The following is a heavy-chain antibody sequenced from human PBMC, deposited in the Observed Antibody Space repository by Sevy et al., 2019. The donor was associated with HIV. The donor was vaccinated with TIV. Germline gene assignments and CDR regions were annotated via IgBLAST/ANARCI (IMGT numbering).Heavy chain of an antibody. V-gene: IGHV3-48*01. CDR1: GFTFSSYS. CDR2: ISSSSSTI. J-gene: IGHJ6*03. Sequence: GGSLRLSCAASGFTFSSYSMNWVRQAPGKGLEWVSYISSSSSTIYYADSVKGRFTISRDNAKNSLYLQMNSLGAEDTAVYYCARGGRYCSSTSCLYSYYYYYYMDVWGKGTTVTVSS. CDR3: ARGGRYCSSTSCLYSYYYYYYMDV. D-gene: IGHD2-2*01.